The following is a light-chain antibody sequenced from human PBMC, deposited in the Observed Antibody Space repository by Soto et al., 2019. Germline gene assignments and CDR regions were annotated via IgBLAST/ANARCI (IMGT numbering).Light chain of an antibody. Sequence: QSVLTQPPSASETPGQSVTISCSGSSSNIGGNTVNWYQQLPGTAPKLLIYLNDQRTSGVPDRFSGSKSGTSASLAISGLQSHDEADYYCAAWDDSLNGYVFGTGTKVTVL. V-gene: IGLV1-44*01. CDR2: LND. J-gene: IGLJ1*01. CDR3: AAWDDSLNGYV. CDR1: SSNIGGNT.